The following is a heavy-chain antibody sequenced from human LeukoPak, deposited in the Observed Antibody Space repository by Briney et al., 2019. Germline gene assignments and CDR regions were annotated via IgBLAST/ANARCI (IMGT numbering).Heavy chain of an antibody. J-gene: IGHJ6*03. CDR1: GFTFSSYA. V-gene: IGHV3-30*04. CDR2: ISYDGSNK. D-gene: IGHD6-13*01. CDR3: ARDYSNYGRYSSSWYYYYYYMDV. Sequence: GGSLRLSCAASGFTFSSYAMHWVRQAPGKGLEWVAVISYDGSNKYYADSVKGRFTISRDNSKNTLYLQMNSLRAEDTAVYYCARDYSNYGRYSSSWYYYYYYMDVWGKGTTVTVSS.